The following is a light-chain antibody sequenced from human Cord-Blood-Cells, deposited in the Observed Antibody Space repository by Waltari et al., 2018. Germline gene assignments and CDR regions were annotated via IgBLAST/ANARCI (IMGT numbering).Light chain of an antibody. J-gene: IGLJ2*01. Sequence: NFMLTQPHSVSESPGKTVTISCTRSSGSIASKYVTWYQQRPGSSPTTVIYEDNQRPSGVPDRFSGSIDSSSNSASLTISGLKTEDEADYYCQSYDSSNVVFGGGTKLTVL. V-gene: IGLV6-57*01. CDR3: QSYDSSNVV. CDR1: SGSIASKY. CDR2: EDN.